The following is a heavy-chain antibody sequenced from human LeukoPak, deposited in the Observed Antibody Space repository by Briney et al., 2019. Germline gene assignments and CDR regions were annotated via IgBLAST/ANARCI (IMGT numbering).Heavy chain of an antibody. J-gene: IGHJ4*02. V-gene: IGHV4-39*01. Sequence: SETLSLTCTVXXGSVSSSSYYWAXIXQXXXXXXXWIGSIYYSGSTYYNPSLKSRVTISVDTSKNQFSLKLTSVTAADTAVYYXARPTYYYGSGSTYWGQGTLVTVSS. D-gene: IGHD3-10*01. CDR2: IYYSGST. CDR1: XGSVSSSSYY. CDR3: ARPTYYYGSGSTY.